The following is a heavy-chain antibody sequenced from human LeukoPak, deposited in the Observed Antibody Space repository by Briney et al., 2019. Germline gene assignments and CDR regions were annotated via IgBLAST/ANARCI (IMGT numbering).Heavy chain of an antibody. CDR1: GFTFSTYV. Sequence: PGRSLRLSCAASGFTFSTYVMHWGRQAPGKEREWVAVIAYDGSNKDCADSVKGRFTISIHKSKNTLYLKINSLRAEDTGVYYCATYRPRYCTGGRCVTVAYWGQGTLVTVSS. D-gene: IGHD2-15*01. J-gene: IGHJ4*02. CDR2: IAYDGSNK. V-gene: IGHV3-30*03. CDR3: ATYRPRYCTGGRCVTVAY.